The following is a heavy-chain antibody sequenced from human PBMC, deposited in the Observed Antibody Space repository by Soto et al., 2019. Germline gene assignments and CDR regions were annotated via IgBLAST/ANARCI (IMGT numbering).Heavy chain of an antibody. V-gene: IGHV1-46*01. CDR1: GFPFTSFF. CDR2: INPSRGSA. J-gene: IGHJ4*02. CDR3: VRAPIFFDL. Sequence: HVQLVQSGAEVKRPGASVKVSCKASGFPFTSFFIHWVRQAPGQGLEWMGVINPSRGSANYAQKFQGRLSPTRATSSSTVYMVLSSLKSEDTALYYCVRAPIFFDLWGQGTLVIFSS.